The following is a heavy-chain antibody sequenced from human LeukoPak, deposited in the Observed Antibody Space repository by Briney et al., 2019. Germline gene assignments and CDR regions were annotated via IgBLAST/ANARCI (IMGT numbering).Heavy chain of an antibody. J-gene: IGHJ3*02. D-gene: IGHD6-6*01. V-gene: IGHV3-30*18. CDR3: AKEGDGAARFAFDI. Sequence: PGGSLRLSCAASGFTFSSYGMHWVRQAPGKGLDWVAVVSSDGGTKYYADSVKGRFTISRDNSKNTLYLQMNSLKTEDTAVYYCAKEGDGAARFAFDIWGQGTIVTVSS. CDR1: GFTFSSYG. CDR2: VSSDGGTK.